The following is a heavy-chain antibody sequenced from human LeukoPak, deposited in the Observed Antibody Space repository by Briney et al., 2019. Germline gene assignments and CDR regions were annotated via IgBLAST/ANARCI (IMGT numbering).Heavy chain of an antibody. J-gene: IGHJ3*02. CDR2: IYSGGST. V-gene: IGHV3-66*01. Sequence: GGSLRLSCAASGFTVSSNYMSWVRQAPGKGLEWVSVIYSGGSTYYADSVKGRFTISRDDSKNTLYLQMNSLRAEDTAVYYCAREGYGDLAFDIWGQGTMVTVSS. D-gene: IGHD4-17*01. CDR1: GFTVSSNY. CDR3: AREGYGDLAFDI.